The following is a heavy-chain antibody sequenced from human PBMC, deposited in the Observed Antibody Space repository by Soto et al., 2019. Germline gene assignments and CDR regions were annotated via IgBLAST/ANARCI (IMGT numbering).Heavy chain of an antibody. CDR3: TTDTVVVGVSSDNYAMDV. J-gene: IGHJ6*02. Sequence: EVQLVEAGGGLVKPGGSLRLSCEASGFSFSKAWMNWVRQSPGKGLEWVGRIKSKTDSGTTYYAAPVRGSLSISRDDSTNMLFLQMNSQKTEDTAVYYCTTDTVVVGVSSDNYAMDVWGQGTTVTVSS. CDR2: IKSKTDSGTT. V-gene: IGHV3-15*07. D-gene: IGHD2-15*01. CDR1: GFSFSKAW.